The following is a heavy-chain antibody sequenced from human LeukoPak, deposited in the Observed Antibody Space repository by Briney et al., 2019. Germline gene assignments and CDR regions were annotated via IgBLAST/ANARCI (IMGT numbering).Heavy chain of an antibody. CDR1: GLTFSSHW. Sequence: PGGSLRLSCAASGLTFSSHWMHWVRQAPGKGLVWVSRITNDGSSTTYADSVKGRFTISRDNAKNMLYLQVNSLRAEETAVYYXXXXQGGXPAYWGQGTLVTVSS. J-gene: IGHJ4*02. D-gene: IGHD3-16*01. CDR2: ITNDGSST. V-gene: IGHV3-74*01. CDR3: XXXQGGXPAY.